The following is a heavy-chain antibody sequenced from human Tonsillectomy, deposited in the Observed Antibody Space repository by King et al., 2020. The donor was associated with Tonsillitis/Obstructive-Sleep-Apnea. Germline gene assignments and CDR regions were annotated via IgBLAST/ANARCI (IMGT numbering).Heavy chain of an antibody. CDR1: GDTFTGYY. CDR2: VNPNSGGT. V-gene: IGHV1-2*06. J-gene: IGHJ5*02. CDR3: ARGFTYCGGDCYYS. Sequence: QLVQSGAEVKKPGASVKVSCKASGDTFTGYYMHWVRQAPGQGLEWMGRVNPNSGGTNYAQKFQGRVTMTRDTSISTAYMGVSRLRSDDTAVYYCARGFTYCGGDCYYSWGQGTLVTVSS. D-gene: IGHD2-21*01.